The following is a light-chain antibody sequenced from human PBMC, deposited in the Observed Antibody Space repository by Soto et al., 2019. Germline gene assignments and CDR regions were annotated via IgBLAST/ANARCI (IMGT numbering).Light chain of an antibody. V-gene: IGLV2-14*02. J-gene: IGLJ3*02. Sequence: QSVLTQPASVSGSPGESITISCTGTRSDIGSYNSIAWYQQHPGKAPRVMIFEVTKRPSGISNRFSGSKSGSTASLTISGLQADDEADYYCSSYTSSSTRVFGGGTKLTVL. CDR3: SSYTSSSTRV. CDR2: EVT. CDR1: RSDIGSYNS.